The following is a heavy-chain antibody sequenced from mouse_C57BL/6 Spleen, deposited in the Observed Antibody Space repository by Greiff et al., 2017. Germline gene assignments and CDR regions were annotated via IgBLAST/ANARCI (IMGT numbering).Heavy chain of an antibody. CDR2: ISSGSSTI. D-gene: IGHD2-4*01. CDR3: ARNYGYAMDY. CDR1: GFTFSDYG. J-gene: IGHJ4*01. Sequence: EVQLVESGGGLVKPGGSLKLSCAASGFTFSDYGLHWVRQAPEKGLEWVAYISSGSSTIYYADTVKGRFTISRDNAKNTLFLQMTSLRSEDTAMYYCARNYGYAMDYWSQGTSVTVSS. V-gene: IGHV5-17*01.